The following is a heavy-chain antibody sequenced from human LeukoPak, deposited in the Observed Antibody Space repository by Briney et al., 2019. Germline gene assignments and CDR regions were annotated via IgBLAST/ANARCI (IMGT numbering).Heavy chain of an antibody. Sequence: SETLSLTCTVSGGSVSSGNSYWSWIRQPPGMGLEWIGYISYSGNTNYNPSLKSRVTISVDTSKNQFSLKLSSVTAADTAVYYCARHYYDYGGFDYWGQGTLVTVSS. J-gene: IGHJ4*02. CDR1: GGSVSSGNSY. D-gene: IGHD3-22*01. CDR2: ISYSGNT. CDR3: ARHYYDYGGFDY. V-gene: IGHV4-61*01.